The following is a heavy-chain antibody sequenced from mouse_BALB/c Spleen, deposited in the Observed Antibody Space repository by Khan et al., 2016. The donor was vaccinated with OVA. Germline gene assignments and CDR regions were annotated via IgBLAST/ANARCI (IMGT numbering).Heavy chain of an antibody. D-gene: IGHD1-1*01. CDR3: TRLAYYYNSEGFAY. CDR2: ISTGGSYT. V-gene: IGHV5-6*01. CDR1: GFTFSTYG. Sequence: VQLKESGGDLVKPGGSLKLSCAASGFTFSTYGMSWVRQIPDKRLEWVLAISTGGSYTYYPDSVKGRFTISRDNAKNTLYLQMSSLKSEDTAMYYCTRLAYYYNSEGFAYWGQGTLVTVSA. J-gene: IGHJ3*01.